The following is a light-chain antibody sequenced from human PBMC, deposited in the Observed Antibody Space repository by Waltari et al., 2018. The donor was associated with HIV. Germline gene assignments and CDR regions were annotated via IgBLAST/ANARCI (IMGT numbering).Light chain of an antibody. CDR1: QSIRKN. J-gene: IGKJ5*01. Sequence: IVVTQSTATLSVSPGERVTLSCRASQSIRKNLAWYQQKPGQPPRLLIYDASTRATGIPARFSGSGSGTDYTLTISSLQSEDFAVFYCHQYDDWPFAFGQGTRLEIK. V-gene: IGKV3D-15*01. CDR3: HQYDDWPFA. CDR2: DAS.